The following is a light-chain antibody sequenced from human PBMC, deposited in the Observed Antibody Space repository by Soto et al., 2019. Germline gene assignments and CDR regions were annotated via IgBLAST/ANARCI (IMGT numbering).Light chain of an antibody. J-gene: IGKJ3*01. Sequence: EIVLTQSPATLSLSPGERVTLSCRASQNVRTYLAWYQQKPGQAPRLLIYDASDRATGIPARFSGSGSGTDFTLTISSLEPEDFAVYYCQQRTNWLTFGPGPKVDIK. CDR3: QQRTNWLT. V-gene: IGKV3-11*01. CDR2: DAS. CDR1: QNVRTY.